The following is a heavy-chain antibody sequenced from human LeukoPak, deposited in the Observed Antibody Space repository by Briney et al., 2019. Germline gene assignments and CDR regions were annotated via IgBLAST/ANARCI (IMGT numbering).Heavy chain of an antibody. V-gene: IGHV3-21*01. CDR3: ARDGVVAAAGGWFDP. D-gene: IGHD6-13*01. J-gene: IGHJ5*02. CDR1: GFTFSSYS. Sequence: GGSLRLSCAASGFTFSSYSMNWVRQAPGKGLEWVSSISSSSSYIYYADSVKGRFTISRDNAKNSLYLQMNSLRAEDTAVYYCARDGVVAAAGGWFDPWGQGTLVTVSS. CDR2: ISSSSSYI.